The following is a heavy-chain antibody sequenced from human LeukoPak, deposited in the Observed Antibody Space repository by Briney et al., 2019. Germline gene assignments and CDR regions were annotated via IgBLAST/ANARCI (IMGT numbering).Heavy chain of an antibody. Sequence: ASVKVSCKASGCTFSSYAISWVRQAPGQGLEWMGWIIPIFGTTNYAQKVQGRVTITTDASTSTAYMELSSLRSEYTAVYDCERANIVVVPVAIPNYYYYYMEVWGNVVTV. CDR3: ERANIVVVPVAIPNYYYYYMEV. D-gene: IGHD2-2*02. CDR1: GCTFSSYA. V-gene: IGHV1-69*05. CDR2: IIPIFGTT. J-gene: IGHJ6*03.